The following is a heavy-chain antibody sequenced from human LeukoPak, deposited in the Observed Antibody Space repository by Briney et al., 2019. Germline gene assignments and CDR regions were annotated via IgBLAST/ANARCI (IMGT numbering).Heavy chain of an antibody. CDR2: IYYSGRT. Sequence: SETLSLTCTVSGDSISSYYWSWIRQPPGKGLECIGYIYYSGRTNYNPSPKSRVTISVDTSKNQFSLKLSSVTAADTAVYYCARGGVHRAMVYAHPNKNYDSYGMDVWGQGTTVTVSS. V-gene: IGHV4-59*01. D-gene: IGHD2-8*01. J-gene: IGHJ6*02. CDR1: GDSISSYY. CDR3: ARGGVHRAMVYAHPNKNYDSYGMDV.